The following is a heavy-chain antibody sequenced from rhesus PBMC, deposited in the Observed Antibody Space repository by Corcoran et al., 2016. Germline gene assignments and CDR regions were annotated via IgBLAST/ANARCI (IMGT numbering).Heavy chain of an antibody. Sequence: QLQLQESGPGLVKPSETLSVTCAVSGGSISSSYWSWIRKAPGKGLEWIGYIYGSGSSTNYYPSLKSRVTLSVDTSKNQLSLKLSSVTTADTAVYYCARERDYYSGSYYPDYWGQGVLVTVSS. CDR3: ARERDYYSGSYYPDY. CDR1: GGSISSSY. D-gene: IGHD3-16*01. J-gene: IGHJ4*01. CDR2: IYGSGSST. V-gene: IGHV4-169*02.